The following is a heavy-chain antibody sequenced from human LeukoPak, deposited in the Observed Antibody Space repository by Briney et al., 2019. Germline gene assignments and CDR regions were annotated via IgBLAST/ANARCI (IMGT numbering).Heavy chain of an antibody. J-gene: IGHJ3*02. D-gene: IGHD2-2*01. V-gene: IGHV3-9*01. Sequence: GRSLRLSCAASGFTFDDYAMHWVRQAPGKGLEWVSGISWNSGSIGYADSVKGRFTISRDNAKNSLYLQMNSLRAEDTALYYCAKDTSASRDAFDIWGQGTMVTVSS. CDR3: AKDTSASRDAFDI. CDR1: GFTFDDYA. CDR2: ISWNSGSI.